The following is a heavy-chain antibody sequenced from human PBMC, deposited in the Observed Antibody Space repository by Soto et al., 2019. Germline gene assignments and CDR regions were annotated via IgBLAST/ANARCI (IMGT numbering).Heavy chain of an antibody. CDR3: AKDIVRYTYGACDY. CDR2: ISYDGSNK. CDR1: GFTFNTYG. Sequence: QVQLVESGGAVVQPGKSLRLSCAASGFTFNTYGMYWVRQAPGKGLEWVAAISYDGSNKYHADSVKGRFTISRDNSKNTLYLQMNSVRVEDTAVYYCAKDIVRYTYGACDYWGQGALVTVSS. V-gene: IGHV3-30*18. J-gene: IGHJ4*02. D-gene: IGHD5-18*01.